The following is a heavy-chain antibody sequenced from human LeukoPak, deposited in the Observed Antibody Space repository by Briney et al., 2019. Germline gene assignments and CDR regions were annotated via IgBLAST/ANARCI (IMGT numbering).Heavy chain of an antibody. V-gene: IGHV4-59*01. CDR3: ASGGSSRWDYFDY. Sequence: PSETLSLTCTVSGGSISSYYWSWIRQPPGKGLEWIGYIYYSGSTNYNPSLKSRVTISVDTPKNQFSLKLSSVTAADTAVDYCASGGSSRWDYFDYWGQGTLVTVSS. CDR1: GGSISSYY. J-gene: IGHJ4*02. CDR2: IYYSGST. D-gene: IGHD6-13*01.